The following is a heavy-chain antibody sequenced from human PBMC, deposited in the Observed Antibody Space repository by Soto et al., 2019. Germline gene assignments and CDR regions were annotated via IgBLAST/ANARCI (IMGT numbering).Heavy chain of an antibody. D-gene: IGHD3-22*01. CDR3: ARPYHYYDSSCYYPFDY. Sequence: QVQLVESGGGVVQPGRSLRLSCAASGFTFSSYAMHWVRQAPGKGLEWVAVISYDGSNKYYADSVKGRFTISRDNSKNTLYLQMNSLRAEDTAVYYCARPYHYYDSSCYYPFDYWGQGTLVTVSS. V-gene: IGHV3-30-3*01. CDR2: ISYDGSNK. CDR1: GFTFSSYA. J-gene: IGHJ4*02.